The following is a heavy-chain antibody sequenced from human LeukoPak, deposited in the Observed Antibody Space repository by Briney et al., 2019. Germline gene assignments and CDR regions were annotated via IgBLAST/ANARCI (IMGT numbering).Heavy chain of an antibody. CDR1: GYTFNGYY. V-gene: IGHV1-2*02. J-gene: IGHJ4*02. CDR2: INPNSGGT. D-gene: IGHD6-19*01. Sequence: ASVKVSCKASGYTFNGYYKHWVRQAPGQGLEWMGCINPNSGGTNYAQKFQGRFTMTRDASISTAYMELSRLRSDDAAMYYCARSSGWKYNIDYWGQGTLVTVSS. CDR3: ARSSGWKYNIDY.